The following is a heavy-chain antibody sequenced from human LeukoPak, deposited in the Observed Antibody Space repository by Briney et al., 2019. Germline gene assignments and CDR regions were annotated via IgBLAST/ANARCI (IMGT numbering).Heavy chain of an antibody. CDR3: ARRGYSYGL. J-gene: IGHJ4*02. D-gene: IGHD5-18*01. V-gene: IGHV4-34*01. CDR1: GGSFSGYY. Sequence: NPSETLSLTCAVYGGSFSGYYWSWIRQPPGEGLEWIGEINHSGSTNYNPSLKSRVTISVDTSKNQFSLKLSSVTAADTAVYYCARRGYSYGLWGQGTLVTVSS. CDR2: INHSGST.